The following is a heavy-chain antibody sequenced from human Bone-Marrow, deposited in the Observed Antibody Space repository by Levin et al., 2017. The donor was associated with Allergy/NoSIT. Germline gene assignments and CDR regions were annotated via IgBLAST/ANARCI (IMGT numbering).Heavy chain of an antibody. CDR2: ISGGGNTA. Sequence: GGSLRLSCIASGFTFSNYAMFWVRQAPGKGLEWVSTISGGGNTAYYAASVKGRFTISRDSAGNTLYLQMDSLRAEDTAVYYCAKYGLHPDGYCSSWCLGHFDYWGQGTLVTVSS. J-gene: IGHJ4*02. V-gene: IGHV3-23*01. CDR3: AKYGLHPDGYCSSWCLGHFDY. D-gene: IGHD2-2*01. CDR1: GFTFSNYA.